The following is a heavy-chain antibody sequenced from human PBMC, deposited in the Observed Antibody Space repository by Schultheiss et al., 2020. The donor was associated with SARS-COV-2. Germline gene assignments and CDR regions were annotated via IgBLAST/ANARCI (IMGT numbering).Heavy chain of an antibody. V-gene: IGHV4-34*01. CDR3: ARWGRITIFGVVTNYFDY. J-gene: IGHJ4*02. D-gene: IGHD3-3*01. Sequence: SQTLSLTCAVYGGSFSGYYWSWIRQPPGKGLEWIGEINHSGSTNYNPSLKSRVTISVDTSKNQFSLKLSSVTAADTAVYYCARWGRITIFGVVTNYFDYWGQGTLVTVSS. CDR1: GGSFSGYY. CDR2: INHSGST.